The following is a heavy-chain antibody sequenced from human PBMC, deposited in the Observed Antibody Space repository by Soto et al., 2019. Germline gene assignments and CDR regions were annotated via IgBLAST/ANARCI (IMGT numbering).Heavy chain of an antibody. CDR3: ANLGWPPSLYYFDY. Sequence: GGSLRLSCAASGFTFSSYAMSWVRQTPGKGLEWVSAISGSGGSTYYADSVKGRFTISRDNSKNTLYLQMNNLRAEDTAVYYCANLGWPPSLYYFDYWGQGTLVTAPQ. V-gene: IGHV3-23*01. J-gene: IGHJ4*02. CDR1: GFTFSSYA. CDR2: ISGSGGST. D-gene: IGHD3-3*01.